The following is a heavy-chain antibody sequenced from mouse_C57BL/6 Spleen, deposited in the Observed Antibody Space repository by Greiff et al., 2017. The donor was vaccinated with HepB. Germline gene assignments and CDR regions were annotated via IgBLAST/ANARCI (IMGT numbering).Heavy chain of an antibody. D-gene: IGHD2-3*01. CDR2: IHPNSGST. J-gene: IGHJ1*03. CDR1: GYTFTSYW. Sequence: QVQLKQPGAELVKPGASVKLSCKASGYTFTSYWMHWVKQRPGQGLEWIGMIHPNSGSTNYNEKFKSKATLTVDKSSSTAYMQLSSLTSEDSAVYYCARDGYSRYFDVWGTGTTVTVSS. CDR3: ARDGYSRYFDV. V-gene: IGHV1-64*01.